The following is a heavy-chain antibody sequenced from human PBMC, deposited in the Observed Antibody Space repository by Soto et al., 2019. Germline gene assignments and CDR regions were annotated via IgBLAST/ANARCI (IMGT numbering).Heavy chain of an antibody. J-gene: IGHJ4*02. Sequence: GGSLRLSCAASGFTVSSNYMSWVRQAPGKGLEWVSVIYSGGSTYYADSVKGRFTISRHNSKNTLYLQMNSLRAEDTAVYYCASLSGAYGDYSEFDYWGQGTLVTVSS. CDR3: ASLSGAYGDYSEFDY. D-gene: IGHD4-17*01. V-gene: IGHV3-53*04. CDR2: IYSGGST. CDR1: GFTVSSNY.